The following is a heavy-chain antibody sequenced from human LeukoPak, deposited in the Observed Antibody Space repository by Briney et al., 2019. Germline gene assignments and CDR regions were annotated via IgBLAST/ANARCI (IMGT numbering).Heavy chain of an antibody. CDR1: GGSISSYY. J-gene: IGHJ5*02. CDR3: ARMDIAAAGTVGNCFDP. D-gene: IGHD6-13*01. V-gene: IGHV4-59*01. Sequence: SETLSLTCTVSGGSISSYYWSWIRQPPGKGLEWIGYIYYSGSTNYNPSLKSRVTISVDTSKNQFSLKLSSVTAADTAVYYCARMDIAAAGTVGNCFDPWGQGTLVTVSS. CDR2: IYYSGST.